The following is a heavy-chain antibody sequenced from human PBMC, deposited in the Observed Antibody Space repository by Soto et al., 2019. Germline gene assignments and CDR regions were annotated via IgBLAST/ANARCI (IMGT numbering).Heavy chain of an antibody. Sequence: LGGPRRPSCEVPGFTFKNYAMNSVRQAPGKGLEWVATITYEGRTKYYAESVKGRFAISRDNSKSTLTLQMKTLRVVDSAIYYGAKSSGGSSYMGMDFWGHGTLVTVSS. CDR1: GFTFKNYA. J-gene: IGHJ2*01. D-gene: IGHD2-15*01. CDR2: ITYEGRTK. V-gene: IGHV3-30*09. CDR3: AKSSGGSSYMGMDF.